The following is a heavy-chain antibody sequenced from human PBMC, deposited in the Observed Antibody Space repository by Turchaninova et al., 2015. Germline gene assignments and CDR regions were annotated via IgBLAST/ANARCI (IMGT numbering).Heavy chain of an antibody. J-gene: IGHJ3*02. V-gene: IGHV4-39*01. CDR2: IYHSGTT. Sequence: QLQLQESGPGLVKPSETLSLPCTVSGGPISSSSYYWGWIRRPPGKGLEWIGIIYHSGTTYYNPSLKSRVTISVDRSKNRFSLKLNSVTAADTAVYYCAKQDGGPGAFDIWGRGTTVAVSP. CDR1: GGPISSSSYY. CDR3: AKQDGGPGAFDI. D-gene: IGHD3-16*01.